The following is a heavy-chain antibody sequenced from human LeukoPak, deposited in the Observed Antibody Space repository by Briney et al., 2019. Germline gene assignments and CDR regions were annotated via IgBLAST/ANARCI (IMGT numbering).Heavy chain of an antibody. J-gene: IGHJ4*02. D-gene: IGHD6-13*01. CDR1: GGSISSSWYY. V-gene: IGHV4-39*01. Sequence: SETLSLTCTVSGGSISSSWYYWGWLRQPPGKGLEWIGSIYYSGITYNNPSLKSRVTISVDTSKNQFSLKLSSVTAADTAVYYCARHGSGSSSSWYDYWGQGTLVTVSS. CDR3: ARHGSGSSSSWYDY. CDR2: IYYSGIT.